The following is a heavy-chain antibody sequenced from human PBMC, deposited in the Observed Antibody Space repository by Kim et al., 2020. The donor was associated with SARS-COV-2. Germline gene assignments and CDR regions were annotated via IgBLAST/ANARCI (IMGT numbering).Heavy chain of an antibody. V-gene: IGHV4-30-2*04. Sequence: STYYNPSLKSRVTISVDTSKNQFSLKLSSVTAADTAVYYCARDAQDRFDYWGQGTLVTVSS. CDR3: ARDAQDRFDY. J-gene: IGHJ4*02. CDR2: ST.